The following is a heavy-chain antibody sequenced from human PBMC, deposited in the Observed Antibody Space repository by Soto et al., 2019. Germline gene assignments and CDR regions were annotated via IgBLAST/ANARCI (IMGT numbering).Heavy chain of an antibody. V-gene: IGHV3-53*04. CDR3: ARDKITGLFDY. Sequence: STVSNTYMSWVRQAPGKGLEWVSVIYSDGSTYYADSVKGRFTISRHNSKNTLYLQMDSLRTEDTAVYYCARDKITGLFDYWGQGTLVTVSS. CDR1: STVSNTY. D-gene: IGHD2-8*02. J-gene: IGHJ4*02. CDR2: IYSDGST.